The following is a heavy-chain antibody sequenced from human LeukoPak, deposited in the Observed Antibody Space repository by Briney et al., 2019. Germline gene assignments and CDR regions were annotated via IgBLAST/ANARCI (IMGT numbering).Heavy chain of an antibody. CDR3: ARNGGSYLRGYWYFDL. CDR2: IYYSGST. D-gene: IGHD2-15*01. CDR1: GGSISSYY. J-gene: IGHJ2*01. Sequence: SETLSLICTVSGGSISSYYWSWIRQPPGQGLEWSGYIYYSGSTNYNPSLKSRVTISVDTSKNQFSLKLSSVTAADTAVYYCARNGGSYLRGYWYFDLWGRGTLVTVSS. V-gene: IGHV4-59*01.